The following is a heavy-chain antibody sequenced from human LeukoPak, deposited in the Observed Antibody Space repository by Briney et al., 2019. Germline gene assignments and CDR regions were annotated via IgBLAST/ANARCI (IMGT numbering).Heavy chain of an antibody. CDR3: ARNDYFGINNGMDV. V-gene: IGHV4-34*01. J-gene: IGHJ6*02. Sequence: SETLSLTCAVSGGSFGDFYWSWIRQPPGKGLEWIGEINHSGYTNYYPSLMSRVTISVDTSKNQFSLRLSSVTAADTAVYYCARNDYFGINNGMDVWGQGTTVTVS. D-gene: IGHD2/OR15-2a*01. CDR2: INHSGYT. CDR1: GGSFGDFY.